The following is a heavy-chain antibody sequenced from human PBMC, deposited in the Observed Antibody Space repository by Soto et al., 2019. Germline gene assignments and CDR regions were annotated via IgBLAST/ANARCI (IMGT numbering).Heavy chain of an antibody. CDR3: ARDRNIVATIGWFDP. D-gene: IGHD5-12*01. CDR1: GGSISSGGYY. J-gene: IGHJ5*02. Sequence: QVQLQESGPGLVKPSQTLSLTCTVSGGSISSGGYYWSWIRQHPGKGLEWIGYIYYSGSTYYNPSLKSRVTISVDTSKNHFSLKLSSVTAADTAVYYCARDRNIVATIGWFDPWGQGTLVTVSS. CDR2: IYYSGST. V-gene: IGHV4-31*03.